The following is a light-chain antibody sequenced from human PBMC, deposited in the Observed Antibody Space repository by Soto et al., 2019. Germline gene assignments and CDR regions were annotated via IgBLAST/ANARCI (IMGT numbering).Light chain of an antibody. J-gene: IGLJ3*02. CDR2: EVS. CDR3: SSYTNSDTWV. V-gene: IGLV2-14*01. Sequence: QSALTQPASVSGSPGQSITISCTGSSSDIGGYNYVSWYQQYPGKAPKLMIYEVSNRPSGISNRFSASKSGNTASVTISGLQAEDETDYYCSSYTNSDTWVFGGGTKLTVL. CDR1: SSDIGGYNY.